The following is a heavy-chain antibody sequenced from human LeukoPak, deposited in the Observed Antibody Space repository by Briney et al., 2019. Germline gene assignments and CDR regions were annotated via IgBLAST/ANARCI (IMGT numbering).Heavy chain of an antibody. D-gene: IGHD3-22*01. CDR3: ARDVRGGYYDSSGYPLGY. V-gene: IGHV3-30*04. J-gene: IGHJ4*02. CDR1: GFTFSSYA. CDR2: ISYDGSNK. Sequence: GRSLRLSCAASGFTFSSYAMHWVRQAPGKGLEWVAVISYDGSNKYYADSVKGRFTISRDNSKHTLYLQMNSLRAEDTAVYYCARDVRGGYYDSSGYPLGYWGQGTLVTVSS.